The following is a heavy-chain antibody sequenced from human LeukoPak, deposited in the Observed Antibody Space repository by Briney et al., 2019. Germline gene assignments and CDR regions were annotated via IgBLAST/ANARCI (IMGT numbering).Heavy chain of an antibody. CDR2: ISAYNGNT. D-gene: IGHD3-3*01. V-gene: IGHV1-18*01. CDR1: GYTFTSYG. CDR3: ARDRVDFWSGYYHY. J-gene: IGHJ4*02. Sequence: GASVKVSCKASGYTFTSYGISWVRQAPGQGLEWMGWISAYNGNTNYAQKLQGRVTMTTDTSTSTAYMELRSLRSDDTAVYYCARDRVDFWSGYYHYWGQGTLVTVSS.